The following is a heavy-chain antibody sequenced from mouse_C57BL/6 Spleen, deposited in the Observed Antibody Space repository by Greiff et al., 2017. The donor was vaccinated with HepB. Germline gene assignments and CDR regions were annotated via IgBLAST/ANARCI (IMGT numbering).Heavy chain of an antibody. CDR2: INYDGSST. CDR3: ARVYYGIGYAMDY. J-gene: IGHJ4*01. V-gene: IGHV5-16*01. CDR1: GFTFSDYY. Sequence: EVKLVESEGGLVQPGRSMKLSCTASGFTFSDYYMAWVRQVPEKGLEWVANINYDGSSTYYLDSLKSRFIISRDNAKNILYLQMSSLKSEDTATYYCARVYYGIGYAMDYWGQGTSVTVSS. D-gene: IGHD1-1*01.